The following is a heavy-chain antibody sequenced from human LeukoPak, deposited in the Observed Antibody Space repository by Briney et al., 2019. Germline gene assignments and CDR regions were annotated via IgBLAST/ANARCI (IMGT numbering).Heavy chain of an antibody. CDR3: ARVYSSGWPPPIDY. CDR2: IYHSGGT. Sequence: PSETLSLTCTVSGYSISSGYYWGWIRQPPGKGLEWIGSIYHSGGTFYNPSLKSRVTISVDTSKNQFSLKLTSVAAADTAVYYCARVYSSGWPPPIDYWGQGTLVTVSS. CDR1: GYSISSGYY. V-gene: IGHV4-38-2*02. D-gene: IGHD6-19*01. J-gene: IGHJ4*02.